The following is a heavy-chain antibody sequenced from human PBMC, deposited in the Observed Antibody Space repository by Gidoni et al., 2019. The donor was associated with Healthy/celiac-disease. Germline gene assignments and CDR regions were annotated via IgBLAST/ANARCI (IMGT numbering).Heavy chain of an antibody. Sequence: QVQPQPWGAGLLKPSETLSLTSAVYGGSFGGYYWSWIRQPPGKGLEWIGEINHSGSTNYNPSLKSRVTISVDTSKNQFSLKLSSVTAADTAVYYCARVISGATNDYWGQGTLVTVSS. CDR2: INHSGST. CDR1: GGSFGGYY. V-gene: IGHV4-34*01. D-gene: IGHD1-26*01. J-gene: IGHJ4*02. CDR3: ARVISGATNDY.